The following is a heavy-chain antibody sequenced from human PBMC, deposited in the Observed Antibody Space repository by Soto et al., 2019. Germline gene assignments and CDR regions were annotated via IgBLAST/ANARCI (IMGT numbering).Heavy chain of an antibody. CDR3: ARRGTSWAAAGWFDP. CDR1: GFSLTTAGMG. J-gene: IGHJ5*02. V-gene: IGHV2-5*02. Sequence: QITLKESGPALVKPTQTLTLTCSFSGFSLTTAGMGVGWIRQPPGKAPEWVALVYWDDDKRYNPSLRSRLTITKDTSKNLVVVTLTDMDPVDTGTYYCARRGTSWAAAGWFDPWGQGILVTVSS. CDR2: VYWDDDK. D-gene: IGHD3-16*01.